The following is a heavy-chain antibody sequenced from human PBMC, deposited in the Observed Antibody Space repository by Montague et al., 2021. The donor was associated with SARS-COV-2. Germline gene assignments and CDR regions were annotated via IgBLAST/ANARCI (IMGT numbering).Heavy chain of an antibody. CDR1: GFIVSSNY. Sequence: PLRLSCAASGFIVSSNYMSWFRQAPGKGLEWVSVIYSGGSTFYADSVKGRFTISRHNSKNTLYLQMNSLRPEDTAVYYCARTLYERGGMDVWGQGTTVTVSS. D-gene: IGHD3-3*01. CDR3: ARTLYERGGMDV. CDR2: IYSGGST. J-gene: IGHJ6*02. V-gene: IGHV3-53*04.